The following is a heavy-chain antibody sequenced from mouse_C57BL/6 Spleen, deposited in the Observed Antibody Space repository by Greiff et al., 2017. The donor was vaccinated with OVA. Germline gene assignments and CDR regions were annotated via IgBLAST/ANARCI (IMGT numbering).Heavy chain of an antibody. CDR2: ISSGSSTI. V-gene: IGHV5-17*01. D-gene: IGHD2-4*01. CDR1: GFTFSDCG. Sequence: EVKLVESGGGLVKPGGSLKLSCAASGFTFSDCGMHWVRQAPEKGLEWVAYISSGSSTIYYADTVKGRFTISRDNAKNTLFLQMTSLRSEDTAMYYCAIYYDYDRYFDVWGTGTTVTVSS. CDR3: AIYYDYDRYFDV. J-gene: IGHJ1*03.